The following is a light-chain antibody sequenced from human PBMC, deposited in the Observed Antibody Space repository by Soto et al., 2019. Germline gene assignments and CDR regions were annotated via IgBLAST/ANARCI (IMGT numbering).Light chain of an antibody. Sequence: EIVLTQSPGTLSLSPGERATLSCRASQSVSSTYLAWYQQKPGQAPRLLIYDASIRATGILDRFSGSGSGTDFTLTIRRLQPEDFAVYYCQQYGRSPGLITFGPGTKVDI. CDR1: QSVSSTY. CDR3: QQYGRSPGLIT. CDR2: DAS. V-gene: IGKV3-20*01. J-gene: IGKJ3*01.